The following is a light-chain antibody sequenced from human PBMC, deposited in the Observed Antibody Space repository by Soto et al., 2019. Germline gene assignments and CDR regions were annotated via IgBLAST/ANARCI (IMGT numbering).Light chain of an antibody. CDR2: GAS. CDR1: QSVSSNY. CDR3: QQYGSSLFT. V-gene: IGKV3-20*01. J-gene: IGKJ3*01. Sequence: EIVLTQSPGTLSLSPGERATLSCRASQSVSSNYLAWYQQKPGQAPRLLIYGASSRATGIPDRFSGSGSGTDFTLTISRLEPEDFGVYYCQQYGSSLFTFGPGTKVDIK.